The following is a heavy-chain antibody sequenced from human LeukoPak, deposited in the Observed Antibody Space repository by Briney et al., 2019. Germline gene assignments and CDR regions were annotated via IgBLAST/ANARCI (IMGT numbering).Heavy chain of an antibody. Sequence: GGSLRLSCAASGFTFSSYAMSWVRQAPGKGLEWVSIISGSGGSTYYADSVKGQFTISRDNSKNTLYLQMNSLRADDMAVYYCAKRPIVGATTGRYFDYWGQGTLVTVSS. J-gene: IGHJ4*02. V-gene: IGHV3-23*01. CDR3: AKRPIVGATTGRYFDY. CDR2: ISGSGGST. CDR1: GFTFSSYA. D-gene: IGHD1-26*01.